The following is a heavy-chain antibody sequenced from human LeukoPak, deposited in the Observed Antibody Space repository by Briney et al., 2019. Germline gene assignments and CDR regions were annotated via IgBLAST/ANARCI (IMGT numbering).Heavy chain of an antibody. CDR1: GFTFRIYW. J-gene: IGHJ4*02. Sequence: PGGSLRLSCAASGFTFRIYWMNWVRQAPGKGLEWVANVKQDGSEKYYVDSVQGRFTISRDNAKNSLYLQMNSLRAEDTAVYYCAKSEDILADYRALWDWGRGTLVTVSS. CDR3: AKSEDILADYRALWD. CDR2: VKQDGSEK. D-gene: IGHD3-9*01. V-gene: IGHV3-7*01.